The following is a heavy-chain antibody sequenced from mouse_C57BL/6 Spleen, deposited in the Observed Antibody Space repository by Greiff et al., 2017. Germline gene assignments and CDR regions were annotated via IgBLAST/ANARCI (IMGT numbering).Heavy chain of an antibody. CDR3: ARSGGYFDV. V-gene: IGHV1-76*01. Sequence: QVQLQQSGAELLRPGASVKLSCKASGYTFTAYYINWVEQWPGQGLEWIARIYPGSGNTYYNEQFKGKDTLTAEKSSSTAYMQLSSLTSEDYAVYVCARSGGYFDVWGTGTTVTVSS. CDR1: GYTFTAYY. J-gene: IGHJ1*03. CDR2: IYPGSGNT.